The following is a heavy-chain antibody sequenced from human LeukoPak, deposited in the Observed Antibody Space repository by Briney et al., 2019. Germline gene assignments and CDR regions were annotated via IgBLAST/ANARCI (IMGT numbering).Heavy chain of an antibody. Sequence: GGSLRLSCAASGFTFSTYGMNWVRQTPGKGLEWVSAISGSGNRTYHADSVKGRFTISRDNSKNMLYLQMNSLRAEDTALYYCAKDADNSMELVVYYSFDSWGQGTLVNGFS. CDR3: AKDADNSMELVVYYSFDS. V-gene: IGHV3-23*01. J-gene: IGHJ4*02. D-gene: IGHD2/OR15-2a*01. CDR1: GFTFSTYG. CDR2: ISGSGNRT.